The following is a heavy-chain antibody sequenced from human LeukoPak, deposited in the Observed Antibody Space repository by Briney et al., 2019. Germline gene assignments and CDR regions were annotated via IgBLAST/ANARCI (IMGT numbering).Heavy chain of an antibody. CDR1: GTSVSNYY. D-gene: IGHD3-22*01. Sequence: SETLSLTCTVSGTSVSNYYWNWIRQPPGKELEWIGYLFHSGSTNYNPSLQSRVTISVDTSRNHFSLKLTSVTAADTAVYYCTRLLDNDSSGYPDTFDMWGQGTMVTVSS. J-gene: IGHJ3*02. CDR3: TRLLDNDSSGYPDTFDM. CDR2: LFHSGST. V-gene: IGHV4-59*02.